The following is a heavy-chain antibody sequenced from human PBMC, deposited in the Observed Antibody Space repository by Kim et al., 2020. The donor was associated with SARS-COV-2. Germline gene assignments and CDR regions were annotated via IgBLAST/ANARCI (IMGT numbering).Heavy chain of an antibody. CDR1: GASISTTSYY. CDR3: AVSTGYYQGLDY. CDR2: ISYLGNT. Sequence: SETLSLTCTVSGASISTTSYYWGWVRQSPGKGLEWFGTISYLGNTYYNPSLKTRLTISVDTSNNQFSLNLNSVTAADTAVYYCAVSTGYYQGLDYWGQGTLVTVSS. J-gene: IGHJ4*02. V-gene: IGHV4-39*01. D-gene: IGHD6-19*01.